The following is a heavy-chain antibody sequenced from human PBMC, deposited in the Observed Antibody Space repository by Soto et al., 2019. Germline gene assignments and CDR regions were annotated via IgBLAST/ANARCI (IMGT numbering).Heavy chain of an antibody. V-gene: IGHV4-30-4*01. CDR1: GGSISSGDYS. CDR3: AVIIAARYFDY. CDR2: IYYSGST. Sequence: QVQLQESGPGLVKPSQTLSLTCTVSGGSISSGDYSWSWIRQPPGKGLEWIGYIYYSGSTYYNQSLNSRVTISIDTSTYQFSLKLSTVTAEDTAVYYCAVIIAARYFDYWGQGTLVTVSS. J-gene: IGHJ4*02. D-gene: IGHD6-6*01.